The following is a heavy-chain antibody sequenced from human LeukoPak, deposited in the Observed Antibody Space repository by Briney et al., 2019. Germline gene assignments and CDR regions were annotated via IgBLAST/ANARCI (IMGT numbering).Heavy chain of an antibody. CDR1: GFTFSSYW. J-gene: IGHJ5*02. Sequence: GGSLRLSCAASGFTFSSYWMHWARQAPGKGLEWVTAIQHDASNKYYADSVKGRFTISRDDPKNTLYLQMNSLRSEDTAVYYCARIGAGFSYGGGFDPWGQGALVTVSS. CDR2: IQHDASNK. CDR3: ARIGAGFSYGGGFDP. V-gene: IGHV3-30*03. D-gene: IGHD5-18*01.